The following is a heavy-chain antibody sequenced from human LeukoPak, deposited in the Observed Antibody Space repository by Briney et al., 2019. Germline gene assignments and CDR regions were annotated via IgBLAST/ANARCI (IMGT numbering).Heavy chain of an antibody. CDR2: ISSSSSTI. V-gene: IGHV3-48*04. CDR3: ARDGTRYYYYYYMDV. Sequence: GGSLRLSCAASGFTFSSYSMNWVRLAPGKGLEWVSYISSSSSTIYYADSVKGRFTISRDNAKNSLYLQMNSLRAEDTAVYCCARDGTRYYYYYYMDVWGKGTTVTVSS. CDR1: GFTFSSYS. D-gene: IGHD1-26*01. J-gene: IGHJ6*03.